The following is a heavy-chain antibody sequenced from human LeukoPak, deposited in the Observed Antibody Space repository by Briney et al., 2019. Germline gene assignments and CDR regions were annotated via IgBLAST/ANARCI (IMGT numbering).Heavy chain of an antibody. Sequence: PSETLSLTCVVSGYSITNGDYWGWIRQSPGKGLEWIASIYNSASTHYNPSLRSRVTILVDTSKNEFSLKMRSVTAADTAVYYCARNCTSGFFDYWGQGTLATVSS. CDR3: ARNCTSGFFDY. CDR1: GYSITNGDY. CDR2: IYNSAST. V-gene: IGHV4-38-2*01. D-gene: IGHD1-1*01. J-gene: IGHJ4*02.